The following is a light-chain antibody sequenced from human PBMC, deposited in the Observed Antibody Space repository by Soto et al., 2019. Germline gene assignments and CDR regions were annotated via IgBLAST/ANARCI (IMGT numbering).Light chain of an antibody. CDR1: SSNIGNNV. CDR3: AAWDDSLTGSWV. Sequence: QSVLTQPPSASGTPGQRVTISCSGSSSNIGNNVVSWYQQLPGTAPKLLIYNDIQRPSGVPDRFSGSKSGTSASLAISGLQSDDEADYFCAAWDDSLTGSWVFGGGTQLTVL. CDR2: NDI. J-gene: IGLJ3*02. V-gene: IGLV1-44*01.